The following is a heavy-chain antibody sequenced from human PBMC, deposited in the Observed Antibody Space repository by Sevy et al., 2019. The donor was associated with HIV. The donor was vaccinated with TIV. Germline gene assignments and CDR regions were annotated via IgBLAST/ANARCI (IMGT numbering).Heavy chain of an antibody. V-gene: IGHV3-11*01. Sequence: GGSLRLSCAASGFTFSDYYMSWIRQAPGKGLEWVSYISSSGSTIYYADSVKGRFTISRDNAKNSLYLQMNSLRAEDTAVYYCPRDEGGYSSIKGYYGMDVWGQGTTVTVSS. CDR1: GFTFSDYY. J-gene: IGHJ6*02. D-gene: IGHD6-13*01. CDR3: PRDEGGYSSIKGYYGMDV. CDR2: ISSSGSTI.